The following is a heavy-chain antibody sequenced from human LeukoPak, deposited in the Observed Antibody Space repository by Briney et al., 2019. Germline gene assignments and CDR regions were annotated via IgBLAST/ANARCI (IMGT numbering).Heavy chain of an antibody. V-gene: IGHV4-59*01. D-gene: IGHD2-2*01. CDR2: FFYNGNT. CDR1: GASINSYY. J-gene: IGHJ6*03. Sequence: NSSETLSLTCTVSGASINSYYWSWIRQPPGGELEWIGYFFYNGNTNYNPSLKSRVTISIDTSKTQFSLTLNSVTAADTAVYYCARGLPAAPYYYYMDVWGKGTTVTVSS. CDR3: ARGLPAAPYYYYMDV.